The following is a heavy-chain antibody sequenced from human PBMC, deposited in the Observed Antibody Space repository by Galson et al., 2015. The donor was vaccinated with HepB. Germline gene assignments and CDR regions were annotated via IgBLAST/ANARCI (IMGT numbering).Heavy chain of an antibody. CDR2: IKSNDEGATK. CDR3: TTEGNFGMIKRSDY. V-gene: IGHV3-15*07. J-gene: IGHJ4*02. Sequence: LRLSCAGSGFSFSRVFMNWVRQAPGKGLEWVGRIKSNDEGATKDYATPVNGRFTISRDDSKNTSYLQMDNLKIEDTARYYCTTEGNFGMIKRSDYWGQGTLVSVSS. CDR1: GFSFSRVF. D-gene: IGHD3-3*02.